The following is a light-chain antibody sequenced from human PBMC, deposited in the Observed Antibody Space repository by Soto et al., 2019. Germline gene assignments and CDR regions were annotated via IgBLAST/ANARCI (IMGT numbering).Light chain of an antibody. CDR3: CSYAGDYTFV. CDR2: DVI. CDR1: SSDVGVYKY. J-gene: IGLJ1*01. Sequence: QSALIQPRSVSGSPGQSVTISCTGTSSDVGVYKYVSWYRQHPGKAPKLMIYDVITRPSGVPDRFSGSKSGNTASLTISGLQAEDEADYYCCSYAGDYTFVFGSGTKLTLL. V-gene: IGLV2-11*01.